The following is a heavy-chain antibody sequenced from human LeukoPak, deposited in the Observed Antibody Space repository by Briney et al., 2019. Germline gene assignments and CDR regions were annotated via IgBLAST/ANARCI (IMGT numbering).Heavy chain of an antibody. Sequence: PGGSLRLSCAASGFTFSDYYMSWIRQAPGKGLEWVSYISSSGSTIYYADSVKGRFTISRDNAKNSLYLQMNSLRAEDTAIYYCAKNGDRGAYCSGGSCYPYNYYYMDVWGKGTTVTISS. CDR1: GFTFSDYY. V-gene: IGHV3-11*01. D-gene: IGHD2-15*01. CDR2: ISSSGSTI. J-gene: IGHJ6*03. CDR3: AKNGDRGAYCSGGSCYPYNYYYMDV.